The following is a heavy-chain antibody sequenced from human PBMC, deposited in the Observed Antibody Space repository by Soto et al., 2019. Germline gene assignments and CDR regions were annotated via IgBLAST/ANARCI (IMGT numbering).Heavy chain of an antibody. CDR2: ISGGGGTT. Sequence: EVQLLESGGDLVQPGGSLRLSCAASGFAFSNYAMNWVRQAPGKGLEWVSVISGGGGTTYYADSVKGRFTIPRDNSKKTLYLQMSSLRGDDTAVYYCAKEWSQGYYFDYWGQGTLVIVSS. CDR3: AKEWSQGYYFDY. J-gene: IGHJ4*02. V-gene: IGHV3-23*01. CDR1: GFAFSNYA. D-gene: IGHD2-15*01.